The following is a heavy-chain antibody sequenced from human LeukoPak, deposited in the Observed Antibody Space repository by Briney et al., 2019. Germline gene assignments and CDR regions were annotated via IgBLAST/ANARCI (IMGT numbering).Heavy chain of an antibody. CDR1: GDSVSSSSAA. V-gene: IGHV6-1*01. D-gene: IGHD3-22*01. J-gene: IGHJ4*02. CDR2: TYYKSKWYN. CDR3: ARDYYDSSGYSHYDY. Sequence: SQTLSLTCAISGDSVSSSSAAWNWIRQSPSRDLEWLGRTYYKSKWYNDYAVSVKSRTTINPDTSKNQFSLQLNSVTPEDTAVYYCARDYYDSSGYSHYDYWGQGTLVTVSS.